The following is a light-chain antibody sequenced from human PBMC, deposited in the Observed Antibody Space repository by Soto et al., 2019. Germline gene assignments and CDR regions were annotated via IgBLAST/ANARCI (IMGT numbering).Light chain of an antibody. Sequence: QSVLTQPASVSGSPGQSITISCTGTSSDVGAYNHVSWYQHHPGKAPKLMIYDVSSRPSGVSNRFSGSKSGNTASLTISGLQAEDETDHYCCSYTTSTTYVFGTGTKLTVL. CDR1: SSDVGAYNH. V-gene: IGLV2-14*03. J-gene: IGLJ1*01. CDR2: DVS. CDR3: CSYTTSTTYV.